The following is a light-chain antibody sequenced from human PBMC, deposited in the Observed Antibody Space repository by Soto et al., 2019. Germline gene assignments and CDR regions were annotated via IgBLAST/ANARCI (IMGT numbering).Light chain of an antibody. CDR1: SSNIGNSY. CDR3: GTWDSSLSAGV. J-gene: IGLJ3*02. V-gene: IGLV1-51*01. Sequence: QSVLTQPPSVSASPGQKVTISCSGSSSNIGNSYVSWYQQLPGTAPTLLIYDNNNRPSGIPDRFSGSKSGTSATLGITGFQTGDEADYYCGTWDSSLSAGVFGGGTKLTVL. CDR2: DNN.